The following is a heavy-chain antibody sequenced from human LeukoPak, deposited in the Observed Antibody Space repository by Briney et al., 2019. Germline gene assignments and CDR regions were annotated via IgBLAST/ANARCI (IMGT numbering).Heavy chain of an antibody. D-gene: IGHD6-13*01. CDR2: INHSGST. Sequence: SETLSLTCVVYGGSFSGFYWSWIRQSPGRGLEWIGEINHSGSTNYNPPLKSRVTISVDTSKNQFSLKLSFVTAADTAEYYCARGRQPAPYYYYGMEVWGQGTTVTVSS. CDR1: GGSFSGFY. CDR3: ARGRQPAPYYYYGMEV. V-gene: IGHV4-34*01. J-gene: IGHJ6*02.